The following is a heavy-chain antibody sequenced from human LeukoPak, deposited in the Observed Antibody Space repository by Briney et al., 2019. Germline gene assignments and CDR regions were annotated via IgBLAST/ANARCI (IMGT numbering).Heavy chain of an antibody. CDR3: AGHHPRNTVDF. D-gene: IGHD2/OR15-2a*01. Sequence: KTSETLSLTCTVSGGSISSYYWSWIRQPPGKGLEWIAYISDIGSINYNPSLKSRVTIPLDTSKNQFSLKLSSVTAADTAVYYCAGHHPRNTVDFWGQGTLVTVSS. CDR2: ISDIGSI. CDR1: GGSISSYY. J-gene: IGHJ4*02. V-gene: IGHV4-59*08.